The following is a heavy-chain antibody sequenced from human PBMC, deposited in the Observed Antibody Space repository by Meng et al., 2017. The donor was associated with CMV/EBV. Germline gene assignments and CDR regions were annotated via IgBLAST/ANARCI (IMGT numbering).Heavy chain of an antibody. CDR3: ARDFVVVPAAKGEFDY. CDR1: GFTFSSYA. V-gene: IGHV3-30*04. CDR2: ISYDGSNK. D-gene: IGHD2-2*01. J-gene: IGHJ4*02. Sequence: GESLKISCAASGFTFSSYAMHWVRQAPGKGLEWVAVISYDGSNKYYADSVKGRFTISRDNSKNTLYLQMNSLRAEDTAVYYCARDFVVVPAAKGEFDYWGQGTLVTVSS.